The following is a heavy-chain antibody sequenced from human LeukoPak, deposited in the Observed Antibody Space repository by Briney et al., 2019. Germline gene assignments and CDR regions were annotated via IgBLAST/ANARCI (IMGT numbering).Heavy chain of an antibody. CDR3: SKAKVSVLTYLDWFPWD. CDR2: IDASGTNI. V-gene: IGHV3-23*05. J-gene: IGHJ4*02. D-gene: IGHD3-9*01. CDR1: GSIFNSYA. Sequence: QTGGSLRLSCAASGSIFNSYAMNWARQAPGKGREGVSVIDASGTNIKSADSVKGRFTISRDNSKKTLYLQMNRLRVEDTAVYYCSKAKVSVLTYLDWFPWDWGQGTLVTASS.